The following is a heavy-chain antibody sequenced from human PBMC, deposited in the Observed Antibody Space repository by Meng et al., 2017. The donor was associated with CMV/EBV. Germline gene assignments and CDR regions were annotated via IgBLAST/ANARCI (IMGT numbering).Heavy chain of an antibody. CDR2: TNSDGSST. CDR3: ARDQGGAFDI. D-gene: IGHD3-16*01. V-gene: IGHV3-74*01. J-gene: IGHJ3*02. CDR1: GFTFSSYW. Sequence: GESLKISCAASGFTFSSYWMHWVRQVPGKGLVWVSHTNSDGSSTSYAVSVKGRFTISRDNAKNTLYLQMNSLRAEDTAVYYCARDQGGAFDIWGQGTMVTVSS.